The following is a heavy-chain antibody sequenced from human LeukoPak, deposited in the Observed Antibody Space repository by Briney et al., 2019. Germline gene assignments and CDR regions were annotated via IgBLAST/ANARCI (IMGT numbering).Heavy chain of an antibody. Sequence: ASVKVSCKASGYTFTGYYMHWVRQAPGQRLEWMGWINAGNGNTKYSQKFQGRVTITRDTSASTAYIELSSLRSEDTAVYYCARVDTAMVTPPGDYWGQGTLVTVSS. CDR3: ARVDTAMVTPPGDY. V-gene: IGHV1-3*01. J-gene: IGHJ4*02. CDR2: INAGNGNT. D-gene: IGHD5-18*01. CDR1: GYTFTGYY.